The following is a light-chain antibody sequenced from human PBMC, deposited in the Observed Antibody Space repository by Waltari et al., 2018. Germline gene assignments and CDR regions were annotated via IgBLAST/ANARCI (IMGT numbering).Light chain of an antibody. CDR1: QGISSY. V-gene: IGKV1-17*02. Sequence: DIQMSQSPSSLSASVGDRVTITCQASQGISSYLNWYQQKPGKAPKLLIYYANSLPSGVPSRFSGSGSGTEFTLTISNLQPEDFATYYCQQGDSYPRTFGQGTKVEIK. J-gene: IGKJ1*01. CDR2: YAN. CDR3: QQGDSYPRT.